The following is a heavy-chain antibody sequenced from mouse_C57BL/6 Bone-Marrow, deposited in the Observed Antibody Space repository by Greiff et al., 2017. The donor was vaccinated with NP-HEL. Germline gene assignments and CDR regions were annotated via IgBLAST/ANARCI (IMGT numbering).Heavy chain of an antibody. V-gene: IGHV5-6*01. CDR1: GFTFSSYG. J-gene: IGHJ1*03. Sequence: EVQGVESGGDLVKPGGSLKLSCAASGFTFSSYGMSWVRQTPDKRLEWVATISSGGSYTYYPDSVKGRFTISRDNAKNTLYLQMSSLKSEDTAMYYCARHERLGPYWDFDVWGTGTTVTVSS. CDR2: ISSGGSYT. CDR3: ARHERLGPYWDFDV. D-gene: IGHD4-1*01.